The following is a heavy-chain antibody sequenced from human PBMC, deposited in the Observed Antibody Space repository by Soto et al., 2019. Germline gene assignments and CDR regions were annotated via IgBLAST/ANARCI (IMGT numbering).Heavy chain of an antibody. D-gene: IGHD6-13*01. CDR3: ARMASAGTLNWFDP. J-gene: IGHJ5*02. Sequence: QVQLMQSGAEVKEPGASVRVSCKASGYTFINFDISWVRQATGQGLEWMGWMNPGSGKTGYASKFQGRVTMTRDASTSTANPALSSMTSEDTAIYYCARMASAGTLNWFDPWGQGSLVTVSA. CDR2: MNPGSGKT. V-gene: IGHV1-8*02. CDR1: GYTFINFD.